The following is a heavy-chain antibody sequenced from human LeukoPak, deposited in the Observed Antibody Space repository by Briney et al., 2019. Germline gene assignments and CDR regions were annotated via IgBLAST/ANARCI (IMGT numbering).Heavy chain of an antibody. CDR1: GYSIGSGYY. V-gene: IGHV4-38-2*01. Sequence: SETLSLTCAVSGYSIGSGYYWGWIRQPPGKGLEWIGSIYHSGSTYYNPSLKSRVTISVDTSKNQFSLKLSSVTAADTAVYYCARQTTVTLYYFDYWGQGTLVTVSS. D-gene: IGHD4-17*01. CDR3: ARQTTVTLYYFDY. J-gene: IGHJ4*02. CDR2: IYHSGST.